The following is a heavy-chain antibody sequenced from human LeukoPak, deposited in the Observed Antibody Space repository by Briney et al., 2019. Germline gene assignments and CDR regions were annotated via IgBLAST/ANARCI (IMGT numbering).Heavy chain of an antibody. CDR3: ARDYYDFWSGYSAYYYYYYMDV. CDR1: GFTFSSYS. J-gene: IGHJ6*03. CDR2: ISSSSSTI. D-gene: IGHD3-3*01. Sequence: GGSLRLSCAASGFTFSSYSVNWVRQAPGKGLEWVSYISSSSSTIYYADSVKGRFTISRDNAKNSLYLQMNSLRAEDTAVYYCARDYYDFWSGYSAYYYYYYMDVWGKGTTVTVSS. V-gene: IGHV3-48*01.